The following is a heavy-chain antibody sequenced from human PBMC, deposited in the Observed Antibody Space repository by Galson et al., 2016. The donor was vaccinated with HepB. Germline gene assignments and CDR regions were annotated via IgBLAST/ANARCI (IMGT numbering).Heavy chain of an antibody. Sequence: SLRLSCAASGFTFRSYAMSWVRQAPGKGLEWVSVISGGGSSSNYADSVKGRFTNSRDNSKNTLYLQMNNLRAEATAVYYCAIIAGTYYFDSWGQGTLVTVSS. D-gene: IGHD2-21*01. CDR3: AIIAGTYYFDS. CDR1: GFTFRSYA. CDR2: ISGGGSSS. J-gene: IGHJ4*02. V-gene: IGHV3-23*01.